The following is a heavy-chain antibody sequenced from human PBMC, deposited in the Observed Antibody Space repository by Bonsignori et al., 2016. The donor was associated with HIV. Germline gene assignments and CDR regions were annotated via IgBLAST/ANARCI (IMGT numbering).Heavy chain of an antibody. CDR3: ARSTGDRYYLDY. Sequence: PGKGLEWIGEINQSGSTNYNSSLKSRVTISVDTSKNQFSLKLSSVTAADTAVYYCARSTGDRYYLDYWGQGTLVTVSS. J-gene: IGHJ4*02. CDR2: INQSGST. D-gene: IGHD7-27*01. V-gene: IGHV4-34*01.